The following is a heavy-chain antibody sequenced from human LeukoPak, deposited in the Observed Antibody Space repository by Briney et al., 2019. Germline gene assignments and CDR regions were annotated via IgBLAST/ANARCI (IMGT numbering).Heavy chain of an antibody. J-gene: IGHJ6*03. CDR2: ISAYSTYNGNT. V-gene: IGHV1-18*01. D-gene: IGHD6-6*01. CDR3: AREPIPGARPDPYYYYYYYMDV. Sequence: ASVKVSCKASGYTFTSYGISWVRQAPGQGPEWMGWISAYSTYNGNTNYAQKFQGRVTMTTDTSTSTAYMELRSLRSDDTAVYYCAREPIPGARPDPYYYYYYYMDVWGKGTTVTVSS. CDR1: GYTFTSYG.